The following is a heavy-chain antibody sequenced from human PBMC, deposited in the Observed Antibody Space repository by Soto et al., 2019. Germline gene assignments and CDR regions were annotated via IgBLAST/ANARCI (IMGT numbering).Heavy chain of an antibody. CDR1: GGSISSYY. V-gene: IGHV4-59*01. J-gene: IGHJ4*02. Sequence: SETLSLTCTVSGGSISSYYWSWIRQPPGKGLEWIGYIYHSGSTNYNPSLKSRVTMSVDTSKNQFSLKLNSVTAADTAVYYCARGMAEEQIFYYSDYWGQGALVTDSS. CDR3: ARGMAEEQIFYYSDY. CDR2: IYHSGST. D-gene: IGHD3-9*01.